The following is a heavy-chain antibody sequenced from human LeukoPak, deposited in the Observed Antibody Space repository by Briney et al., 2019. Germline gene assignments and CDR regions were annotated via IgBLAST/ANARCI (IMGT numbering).Heavy chain of an antibody. J-gene: IGHJ4*02. CDR3: AKFSPMTASHYFDF. CDR2: ISPSSSYT. Sequence: SVGSLRLSCAAPGVTFSDYYMSWIRQAPGKGLEWVSYISPSSSYTDYADSVKGRFTISRDNAKNSLYLQMNSLRAEDTAVYSCAKFSPMTASHYFDFWGQGTLVTVSS. CDR1: GVTFSDYY. V-gene: IGHV3-11*03. D-gene: IGHD2-21*02.